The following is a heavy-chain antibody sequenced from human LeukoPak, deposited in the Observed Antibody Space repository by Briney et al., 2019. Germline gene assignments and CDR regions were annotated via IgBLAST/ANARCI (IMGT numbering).Heavy chain of an antibody. CDR3: EREVVGNWFDP. CDR2: IYSGGST. J-gene: IGHJ5*02. Sequence: GGSLRLSCAASGFTVSSNYMSWVRQAPGKGLEWVSVIYSGGSTYYADSVKGRFTISRDNSKNTLYLQMNSLRAEDTAVYYCEREVVGNWFDPWGQGTLVTVSS. D-gene: IGHD2-2*01. CDR1: GFTVSSNY. V-gene: IGHV3-66*01.